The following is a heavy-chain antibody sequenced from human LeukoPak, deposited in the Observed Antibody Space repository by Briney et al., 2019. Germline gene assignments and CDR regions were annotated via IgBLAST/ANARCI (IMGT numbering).Heavy chain of an antibody. V-gene: IGHV1-2*02. J-gene: IGHJ4*02. CDR2: INPNSGGT. Sequence: ASVKVSCKASGYTFTGYYMHWVRQAPGQGLEWMGWINPNSGGTNYAQKFQGRVTMTRDTSISTAYMELSRLRSDDTAVYYCARVRCRSSSPLDYWGQGTLVTVSS. CDR3: ARVRCRSSSPLDY. D-gene: IGHD6-6*01. CDR1: GYTFTGYY.